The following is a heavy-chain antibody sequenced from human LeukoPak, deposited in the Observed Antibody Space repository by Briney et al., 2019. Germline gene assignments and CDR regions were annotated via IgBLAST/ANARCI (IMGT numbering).Heavy chain of an antibody. J-gene: IGHJ4*02. V-gene: IGHV3-30*02. D-gene: IGHD3-10*01. Sequence: GGSLRLSCAASGFTFSSYGMHWVRQAPGKGLEWVAFIRYDGSNKYYADSVKGRFTISRDNSKNTLYLQMNSLRAEDTAVYYCAKDHTYYYYGSGSFASYFDYWGQGTLVTASS. CDR1: GFTFSSYG. CDR3: AKDHTYYYYGSGSFASYFDY. CDR2: IRYDGSNK.